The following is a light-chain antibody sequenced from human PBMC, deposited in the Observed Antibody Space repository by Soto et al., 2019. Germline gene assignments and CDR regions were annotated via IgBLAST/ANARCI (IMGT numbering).Light chain of an antibody. CDR2: GAS. Sequence: TQSPATLSLSPGDRATLSCMASHCITSNYLSWYQQMPGKAPRPLISGASTRATGIPDRFSGSGSETDFTLTISSLQPDDFAVYYCQQDYNLPWTFGHGNRLDIK. V-gene: IGKV3D-7*01. J-gene: IGKJ1*01. CDR3: QQDYNLPWT. CDR1: HCITSNY.